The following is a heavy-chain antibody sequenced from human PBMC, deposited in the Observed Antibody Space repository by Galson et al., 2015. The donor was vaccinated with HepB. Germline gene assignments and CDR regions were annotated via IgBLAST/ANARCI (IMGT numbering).Heavy chain of an antibody. Sequence: SLRLSCAASGFTFSSYSMNWVRQAPGKGLEWVSYISSSSSTIYYADSVKGRFTISRDNAKNSLYLQMNSLRDEDTAVYYCARVHYDSSGYPVTHDAFDIWGQGTMVTVSS. CDR2: ISSSSSTI. D-gene: IGHD3-22*01. CDR3: ARVHYDSSGYPVTHDAFDI. CDR1: GFTFSSYS. J-gene: IGHJ3*02. V-gene: IGHV3-48*02.